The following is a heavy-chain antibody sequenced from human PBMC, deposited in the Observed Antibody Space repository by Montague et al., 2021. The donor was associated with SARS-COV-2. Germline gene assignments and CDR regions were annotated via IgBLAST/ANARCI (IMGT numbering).Heavy chain of an antibody. D-gene: IGHD3-10*01. CDR2: IKEDGSEK. Sequence: SPRLSCAASGFTFSRYWMTWVRQAPGKGLEWVANIKEDGSEKYYVDSVKSRFTISRDNAKNSLSLQMNSLRAEDTAVYYCARTGYFASGNYVWGQGTLVTVSS. J-gene: IGHJ4*02. CDR3: ARTGYFASGNYV. CDR1: GFTFSRYW. V-gene: IGHV3-7*01.